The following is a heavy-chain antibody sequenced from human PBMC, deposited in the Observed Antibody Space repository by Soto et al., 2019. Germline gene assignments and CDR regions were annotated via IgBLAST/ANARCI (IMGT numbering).Heavy chain of an antibody. D-gene: IGHD1-26*01. CDR1: GYSFTSYW. V-gene: IGHV5-51*01. CDR3: AIGTGLRYYPEY. Sequence: PGESLKISCQGSGYSFTSYWIGWVRQMPGKGLEWMGLIYPSDSDTGYSPSFQGQVTFSADRSINTGYLQWPTLKASDTAIYYCAIGTGLRYYPEYWGQGTLVTVSS. J-gene: IGHJ4*02. CDR2: IYPSDSDT.